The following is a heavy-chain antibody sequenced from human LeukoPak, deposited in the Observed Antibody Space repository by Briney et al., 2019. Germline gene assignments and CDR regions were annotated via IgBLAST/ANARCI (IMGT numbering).Heavy chain of an antibody. CDR2: ISGSGGST. D-gene: IGHD2-21*02. CDR3: AKDPAYCGGDCYSWAHLQGDY. CDR1: GFTFSSYA. V-gene: IGHV3-23*01. J-gene: IGHJ4*02. Sequence: PGGSLRLSCAASGFTFSSYALSWVRQAPGKGLEWVSSISGSGGSTYYADSVKGRFTISRDNSKNTLYLQMNSLRAEDTAVYYCAKDPAYCGGDCYSWAHLQGDYWGQGTLVTVSS.